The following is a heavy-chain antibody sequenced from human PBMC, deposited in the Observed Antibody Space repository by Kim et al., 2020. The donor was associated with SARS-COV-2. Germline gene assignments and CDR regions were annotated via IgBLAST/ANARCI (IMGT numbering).Heavy chain of an antibody. D-gene: IGHD3-3*01. V-gene: IGHV3-72*01. CDR1: GFTFSDHY. CDR2: TRNKASGYTT. Sequence: GGSLRLSCAASGFTFSDHYMDWVRQAPGKGLDWVGRTRNKASGYTTEYAASVKGRFTISRDDSKNSLYLQMNSLKTEDTAEYYCAAYLSGHPHWGQGTLVTVSS. CDR3: AAYLSGHPH. J-gene: IGHJ4*02.